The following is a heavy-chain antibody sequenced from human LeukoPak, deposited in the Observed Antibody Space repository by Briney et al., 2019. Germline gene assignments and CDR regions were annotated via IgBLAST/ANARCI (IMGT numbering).Heavy chain of an antibody. CDR2: IYHSGST. J-gene: IGHJ5*02. CDR3: ARGRWAPSVVVAAPGWFDP. Sequence: SETLSLTCAVSGGSISSGGYSWSWIRQPPGKGLEWIGYIYHSGSTYYNPSLKSRVTISVDRSKNQFSLKLSSVTAADTAVYYCARGRWAPSVVVAAPGWFDPWGQGTLVTVSS. CDR1: GGSISSGGYS. V-gene: IGHV4-30-2*01. D-gene: IGHD2-15*01.